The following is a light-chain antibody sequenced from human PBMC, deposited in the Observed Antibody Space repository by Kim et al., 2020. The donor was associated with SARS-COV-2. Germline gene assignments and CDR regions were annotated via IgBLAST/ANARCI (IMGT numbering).Light chain of an antibody. CDR1: RSDIGTYNY. J-gene: IGLJ2*01. Sequence: QGITIYCTGTRSDIGTYNYVSGYQEQPGNAPKLMIYDVTNRPSGVSDRFPGSKSGNTASLTISGLQAEDEADYHCSSYRSGGTLVVFGGGTQLTVL. V-gene: IGLV2-14*03. CDR2: DVT. CDR3: SSYRSGGTLVV.